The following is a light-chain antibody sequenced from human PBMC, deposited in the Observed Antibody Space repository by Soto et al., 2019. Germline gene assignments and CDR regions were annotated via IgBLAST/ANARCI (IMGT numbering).Light chain of an antibody. Sequence: EIVLTQSPGTLSLSPGERATLSRRASQSLNARYLAWYQVKPGQAPRLLFYGASSRATGIPDRFIGSGSGTDFTLTITGLEPEDFAVYYCQQYNNWPPITFGQGTRLEI. J-gene: IGKJ5*01. CDR3: QQYNNWPPIT. CDR2: GAS. CDR1: QSLNARY. V-gene: IGKV3-20*01.